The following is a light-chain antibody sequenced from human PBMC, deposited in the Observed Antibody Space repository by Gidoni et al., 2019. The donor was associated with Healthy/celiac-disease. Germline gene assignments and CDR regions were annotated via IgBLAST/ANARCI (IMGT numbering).Light chain of an antibody. Sequence: SLSPGERATLSCRASQSVSSSYLAWYQQKPGQAPRLLIYGASSRATGLPDRFSGSGSGTDFTLTISRLEPDDFAVYYCQQYGSSPPMYTFXXXTKLEIK. CDR2: GAS. CDR3: QQYGSSPPMYT. CDR1: QSVSSSY. V-gene: IGKV3-20*01. J-gene: IGKJ2*01.